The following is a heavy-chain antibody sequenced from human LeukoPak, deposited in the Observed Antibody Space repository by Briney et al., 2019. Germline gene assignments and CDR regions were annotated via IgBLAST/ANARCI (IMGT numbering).Heavy chain of an antibody. D-gene: IGHD1-26*01. Sequence: GTLSLTCAVSGGSVSHSNWWTWVRQSPGKGLEWVANIKQDGSEKYYVDSVKGRFTISRDNAKNSLYLQMNSLRAEDTAVYYCARDIVGATTVDYWGQGTLVTVSS. V-gene: IGHV3-7*01. J-gene: IGHJ4*02. CDR1: GGSVSHSNW. CDR3: ARDIVGATTVDY. CDR2: IKQDGSEK.